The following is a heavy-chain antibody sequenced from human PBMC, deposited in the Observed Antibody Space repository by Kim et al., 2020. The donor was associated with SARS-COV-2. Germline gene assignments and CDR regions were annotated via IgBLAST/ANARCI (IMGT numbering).Heavy chain of an antibody. CDR1: GYSFTSYW. V-gene: IGHV5-51*01. J-gene: IGHJ4*02. D-gene: IGHD6-19*01. CDR3: ARHLTPFMIAGAGANFDY. CDR2: IYPGDSDT. Sequence: GESLKISCKGSGYSFTSYWIGWVRQMPGKGLEWMGIIYPGDSDTRYSPSFQGQVTIPADKSISTAYLQWSSLKASDTAMYYCARHLTPFMIAGAGANFDYWGQGTLVTVSS.